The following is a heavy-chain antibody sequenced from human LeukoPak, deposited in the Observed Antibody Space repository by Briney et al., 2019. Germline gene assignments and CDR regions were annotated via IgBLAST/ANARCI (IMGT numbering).Heavy chain of an antibody. D-gene: IGHD3-16*02. CDR1: GGSISSGDYY. Sequence: SETLSLTCTVSGGSISSGDYYWSWIRQPPGKGLGWIGYIYYSGSTYYNPSLKSRVTISVDTSKNQFSLKLSSVTAADTAVYYCARAPGVITFDYWGQGTLVTVSS. CDR2: IYYSGST. CDR3: ARAPGVITFDY. V-gene: IGHV4-30-4*01. J-gene: IGHJ4*02.